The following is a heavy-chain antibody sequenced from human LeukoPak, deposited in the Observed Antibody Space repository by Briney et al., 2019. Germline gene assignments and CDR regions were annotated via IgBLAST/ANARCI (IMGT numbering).Heavy chain of an antibody. CDR3: AKSWNYYDSSGDDALDI. J-gene: IGHJ3*02. Sequence: ASVKVSCKASGYTFTSYAMNWVRQAPGQGLEWMGWIIPIFGTANYAQKFQGRVTITADKSTSTAYMELSSLRSEDTAVYYCAKSWNYYDSSGDDALDIWGQGTMVTVSS. CDR2: IIPIFGTA. V-gene: IGHV1-69*06. CDR1: GYTFTSYA. D-gene: IGHD3-22*01.